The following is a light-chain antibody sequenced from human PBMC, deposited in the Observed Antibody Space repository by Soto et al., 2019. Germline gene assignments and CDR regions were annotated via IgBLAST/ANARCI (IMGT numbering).Light chain of an antibody. J-gene: IGKJ4*01. V-gene: IGKV3-11*01. CDR1: QSVSNY. Sequence: EVVLTQSPATLSLSPGERVTLSCRASQSVSNYFAWYQQKPGQAPRLLIYDASTRAAGFPARFSGSGSGTDFTPAISSLEPDDVSVYYCQQRSAWPLTFGGGTKVEIK. CDR2: DAS. CDR3: QQRSAWPLT.